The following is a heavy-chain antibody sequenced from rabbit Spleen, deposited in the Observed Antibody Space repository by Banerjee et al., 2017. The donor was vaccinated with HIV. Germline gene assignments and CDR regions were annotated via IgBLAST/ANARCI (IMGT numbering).Heavy chain of an antibody. D-gene: IGHD2-1*01. V-gene: IGHV1S40*01. CDR3: ARGFYTYDDYADFYGFYFNL. Sequence: QSLEESGGDLVQPEGSLTLTCTASGFSFSSSYYMCWVRQAPGKGLECIACIYAGSSGSTYYASWAKGRFTISKTSSTTVTLQMTSLTVADTATYFCARGFYTYDDYADFYGFYFNLWGPGTLVTVS. CDR1: GFSFSSSYY. J-gene: IGHJ4*01. CDR2: IYAGSSGST.